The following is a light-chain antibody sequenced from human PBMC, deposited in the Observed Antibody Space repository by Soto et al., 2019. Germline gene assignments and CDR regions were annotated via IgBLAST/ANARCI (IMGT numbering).Light chain of an antibody. Sequence: DIQMTQSPSTLSASVGDRVTITCRASQSISSWLAWYQQKPGKAPKLLIYKASSLESGVPSRFSGSGSGTEFNLPISSLQPDDFATYYCQQYNSYSRTFGQGTKVEMK. J-gene: IGKJ1*01. V-gene: IGKV1-5*03. CDR1: QSISSW. CDR3: QQYNSYSRT. CDR2: KAS.